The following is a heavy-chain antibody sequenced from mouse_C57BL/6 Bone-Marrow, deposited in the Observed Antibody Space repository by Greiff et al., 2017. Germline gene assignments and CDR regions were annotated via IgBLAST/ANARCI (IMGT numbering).Heavy chain of an antibody. CDR3: ASNYYGSSYVGAWFAY. CDR2: IYPGDGDT. D-gene: IGHD1-1*01. V-gene: IGHV1-82*01. CDR1: GYAFSSSW. Sequence: QVQLQQSGPELVKPGASVKISCKASGYAFSSSWMNWVKQRPGKGLEWIGRIYPGDGDTNYNGKFKGKATLTADKSSSTAYMQLSSLTSEDSAVYFCASNYYGSSYVGAWFAYWGQGTLVTVSA. J-gene: IGHJ3*01.